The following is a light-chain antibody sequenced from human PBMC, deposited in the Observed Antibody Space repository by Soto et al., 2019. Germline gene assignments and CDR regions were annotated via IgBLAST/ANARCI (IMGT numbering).Light chain of an antibody. J-gene: IGKJ1*01. Sequence: EIIWTQSPAALPVTKGERATLSCRPSQSVGSNLAWYQQKPGQAPRLLIYGASTRATDIPARFSGSGSVTEFTLTISSLQSEDFAVYYCQQYSDWPPWTFGQGTMVDIK. CDR1: QSVGSN. CDR3: QQYSDWPPWT. V-gene: IGKV3-15*01. CDR2: GAS.